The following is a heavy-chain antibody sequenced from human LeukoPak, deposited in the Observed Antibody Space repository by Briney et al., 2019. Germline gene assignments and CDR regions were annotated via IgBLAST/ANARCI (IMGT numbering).Heavy chain of an antibody. J-gene: IGHJ4*02. Sequence: SVKVSCKASGGTFSSYAISWVRQAPGQGLEWMGRIIPIFGTANYAQKFQGRVTVTTDESTSTAYMELSSLRSEDTAVYYCASQGYSYGFDYWGQGTLVTVSS. CDR2: IIPIFGTA. V-gene: IGHV1-69*05. D-gene: IGHD5-18*01. CDR3: ASQGYSYGFDY. CDR1: GGTFSSYA.